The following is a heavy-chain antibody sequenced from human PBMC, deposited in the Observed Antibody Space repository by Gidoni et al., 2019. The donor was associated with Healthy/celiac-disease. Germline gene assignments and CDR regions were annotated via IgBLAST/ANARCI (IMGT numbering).Heavy chain of an antibody. Sequence: EVQLLESGGGLVEPGGSLRLSCAASGFTFSSYARGWVRQAPGKGLEWVSAIRGSGGSTYYADSVKGRFTISRDNSKNTLYLQMNSLRAEDTAVYYCAKDEDYYDSSGVGWGQGTLVTVSS. D-gene: IGHD3-22*01. CDR3: AKDEDYYDSSGVG. CDR2: IRGSGGST. CDR1: GFTFSSYA. J-gene: IGHJ4*02. V-gene: IGHV3-23*01.